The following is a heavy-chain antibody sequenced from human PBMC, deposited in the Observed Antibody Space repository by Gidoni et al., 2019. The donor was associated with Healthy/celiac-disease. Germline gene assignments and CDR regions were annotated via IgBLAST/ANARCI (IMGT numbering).Heavy chain of an antibody. D-gene: IGHD2-21*01. V-gene: IGHV3-53*01. J-gene: IGHJ6*02. CDR3: ARDTLGDPSDPYGMDV. CDR2: IYSGGST. Sequence: EVQLVESGGGLIQPGGSLRLSCAASGFTVRSNYMSWVRQAPGKGLEWVSVIYSGGSTYYADSVKGRFTISRDNSKNTLYLQMNSLRAEDTAVYYCARDTLGDPSDPYGMDVWGQGTTVTVSS. CDR1: GFTVRSNY.